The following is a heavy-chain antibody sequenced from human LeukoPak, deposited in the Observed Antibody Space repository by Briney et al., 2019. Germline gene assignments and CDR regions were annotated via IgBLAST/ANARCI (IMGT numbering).Heavy chain of an antibody. J-gene: IGHJ4*02. Sequence: GGSPRLSCAASGFTFSSYGMHWVRQAPGKGLEWVAFIRYDGSNKYYADSVKGRFTISRDNSKNTLYLQMNSLRAEDTAVYYCAKGPEFWSGSYYFDYWGQGTLVTVSS. V-gene: IGHV3-30*02. CDR1: GFTFSSYG. D-gene: IGHD3-3*01. CDR3: AKGPEFWSGSYYFDY. CDR2: IRYDGSNK.